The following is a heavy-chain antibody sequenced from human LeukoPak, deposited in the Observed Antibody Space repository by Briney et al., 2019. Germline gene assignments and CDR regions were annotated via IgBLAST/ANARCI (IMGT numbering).Heavy chain of an antibody. Sequence: GESLKISCKGSGYNFTTYWIGWVRQMPGRGLEWMGIIYPGDSDTTYSPSFQGQVTISADKSINTAYLQWSSLKASDTAMYYCARSGIVGTTAYFDYWGQGTLVTVSS. CDR3: ARSGIVGTTAYFDY. CDR2: IYPGDSDT. CDR1: GYNFTTYW. V-gene: IGHV5-51*01. J-gene: IGHJ4*02. D-gene: IGHD1-26*01.